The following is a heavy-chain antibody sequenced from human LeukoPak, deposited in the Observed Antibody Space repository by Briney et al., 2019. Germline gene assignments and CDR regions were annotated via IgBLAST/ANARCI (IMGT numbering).Heavy chain of an antibody. CDR1: GGSISSGSYY. V-gene: IGHV4-61*02. CDR3: ARGPLEWSGYYSSYYYYYMDV. D-gene: IGHD3-3*01. Sequence: SQTLSLTCTVSGGSISSGSYYWSWIWQPAGKGLEWIGRIYTSGSTNYNPSLKSRVTISVDTSKNQFSLKLSSVTAADTAVYYCARGPLEWSGYYSSYYYYYMDVWGKGTTVTVSS. J-gene: IGHJ6*03. CDR2: IYTSGST.